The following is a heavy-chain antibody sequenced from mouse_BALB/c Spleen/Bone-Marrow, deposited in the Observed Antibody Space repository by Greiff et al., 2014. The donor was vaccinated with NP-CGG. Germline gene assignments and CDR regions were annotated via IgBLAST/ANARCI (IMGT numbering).Heavy chain of an antibody. Sequence: QVQLQQSGAELAKPGASVKMSCKASGYTFTSYWMHWVKQRPGQGLEWIGYINPSTGYTEYNQKFKDKATLTADKSSSTAYMQLSSLTSEDSAVYYCARYGNYGGSFDYWGQGTTLPVSS. V-gene: IGHV1-7*01. CDR1: GYTFTSYW. CDR3: ARYGNYGGSFDY. CDR2: INPSTGYT. J-gene: IGHJ2*01. D-gene: IGHD2-1*01.